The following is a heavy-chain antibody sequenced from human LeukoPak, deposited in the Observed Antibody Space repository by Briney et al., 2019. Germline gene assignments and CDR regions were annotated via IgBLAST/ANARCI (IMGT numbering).Heavy chain of an antibody. D-gene: IGHD1-26*01. CDR1: GDSVSSNSAG. Sequence: SQTLSLTCATSGDSVSSNSAGWNWIRQSPSRGLEWLGRTYYRSKWYNEYAVSVKSRITINPDTSKNQFSLQLNSVTPEDTAVYYCAGTNSGNLEIWGQGTMVTVSS. CDR3: AGTNSGNLEI. V-gene: IGHV6-1*01. J-gene: IGHJ3*02. CDR2: TYYRSKWYN.